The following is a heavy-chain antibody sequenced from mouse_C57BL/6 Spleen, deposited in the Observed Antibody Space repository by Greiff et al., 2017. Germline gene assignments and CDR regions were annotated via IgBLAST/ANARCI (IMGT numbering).Heavy chain of an antibody. CDR1: GYTFTSYW. J-gene: IGHJ2*01. CDR3: ARCYWRNLCFAY. D-gene: IGHD2-12*01. Sequence: QVQLQQPGAELVKPGASVKVSCKASGYTFTSYWITWVKQRPGQGLEWIGMIHPADGNTNYNQKFKGKAPMTVDTSSSTAYMQLSSLTSEDSAVYYCARCYWRNLCFAYWGQGTPLTVSS. CDR2: IHPADGNT. V-gene: IGHV1-55*01.